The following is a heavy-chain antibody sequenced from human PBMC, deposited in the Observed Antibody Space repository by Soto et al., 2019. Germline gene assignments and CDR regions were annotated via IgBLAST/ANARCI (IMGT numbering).Heavy chain of an antibody. J-gene: IGHJ5*02. CDR1: GVSITDYH. CDR3: AKRFRDYVGWFDP. CDR2: IFSRGTP. Sequence: QVQLQESGPGLVKPSETLSLTCTVSGVSITDYHWSWIRQSPGRGLEWIGYIFSRGTPNYNPSLKSRVTISVDTSRNQFSLKLNSLTAADTAMYFCAKRFRDYVGWFDPWGQGALVIVSS. V-gene: IGHV4-59*01. D-gene: IGHD4-17*01.